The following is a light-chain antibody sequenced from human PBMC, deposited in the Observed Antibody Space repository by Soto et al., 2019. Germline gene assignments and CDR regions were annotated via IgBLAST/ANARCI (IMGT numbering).Light chain of an antibody. V-gene: IGLV1-44*01. CDR2: SNN. CDR3: ASWDDSLDGYV. Sequence: QSVLTQPSSASGTPGQRVTISCSGSSSNIGGNPVNWFQQLPGTAPRLLIYSNNQRPSGVPDRFSGSKSGTSASLAISGLQSDDEADYYCASWDDSLDGYVFGTGTKVTVL. J-gene: IGLJ1*01. CDR1: SSNIGGNP.